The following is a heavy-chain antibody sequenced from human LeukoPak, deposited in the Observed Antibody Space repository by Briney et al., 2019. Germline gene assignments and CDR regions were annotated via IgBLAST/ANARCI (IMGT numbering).Heavy chain of an antibody. D-gene: IGHD1-1*01. J-gene: IGHJ6*02. V-gene: IGHV3-66*01. CDR3: ASSGTASRGAMDV. CDR2: MYSGGST. Sequence: GGSLRLSCAASGLSISNDWMSWVRQAPGKGLEWVSAMYSGGSTFYADSVRGRFNISRDNSKKTMFLQMSSLRVEDAAVYYCASSGTASRGAMDVWGQGTTVTVSS. CDR1: GLSISNDW.